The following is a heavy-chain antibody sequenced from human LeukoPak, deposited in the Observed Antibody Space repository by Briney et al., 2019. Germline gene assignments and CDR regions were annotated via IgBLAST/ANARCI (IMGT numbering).Heavy chain of an antibody. CDR3: ARDRRDTAMVPLFDY. J-gene: IGHJ4*02. Sequence: SVKVSCKASGYTFTSYDINWVRQATGQGLEWMGRIIPIFGTANYAQKFQGRVTITTDESTSTAYMELSSLRSEDTAVYYCARDRRDTAMVPLFDYWGQGTLFTVSS. CDR1: GYTFTSYD. V-gene: IGHV1-69*05. CDR2: IIPIFGTA. D-gene: IGHD5-18*01.